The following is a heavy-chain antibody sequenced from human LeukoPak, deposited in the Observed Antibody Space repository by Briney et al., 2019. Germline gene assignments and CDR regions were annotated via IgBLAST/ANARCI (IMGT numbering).Heavy chain of an antibody. CDR3: ARGPYSYDSSGAFDI. V-gene: IGHV4-39*07. Sequence: TSETLSLTCTVSGVSISSSSYYWGWIRQPPGKGLEWIGSIYYSGSTYYNPSLKSRVTISVDTSKNQFSLKLSSVTAADTAVYFCARGPYSYDSSGAFDIWGQGTMVTVSS. CDR2: IYYSGST. D-gene: IGHD3-22*01. J-gene: IGHJ3*02. CDR1: GVSISSSSYY.